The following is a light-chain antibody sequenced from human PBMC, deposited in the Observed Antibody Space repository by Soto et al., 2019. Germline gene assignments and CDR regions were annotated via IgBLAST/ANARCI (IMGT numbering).Light chain of an antibody. V-gene: IGLV2-11*01. Sequence: QSALTQPRSVSGSPGQSVTISCTGTSNDVGGYNFVSWYQQPPGKVPKLFIYDVSRRPSGVPDRFSGSKSGNTASLTISGLQAEDEADYYCSSDAGSYTLVFGGGTKLTGL. CDR2: DVS. CDR1: SNDVGGYNF. CDR3: SSDAGSYTLV. J-gene: IGLJ2*01.